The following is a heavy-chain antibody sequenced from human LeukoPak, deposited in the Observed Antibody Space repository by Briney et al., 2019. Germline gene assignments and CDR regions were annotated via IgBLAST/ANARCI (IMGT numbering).Heavy chain of an antibody. Sequence: PGGSLRLSCAASGFTFSDYYMSWIRQAPGKGLEWVSYISSSGSTIYYADSVKGRFTISRDNAKNSLYLQTNSLRAEDTAVYYCARGSYCSSTSCLPSDAFDIWGQGTMVTVSS. V-gene: IGHV3-11*01. J-gene: IGHJ3*02. CDR2: ISSSGSTI. CDR3: ARGSYCSSTSCLPSDAFDI. CDR1: GFTFSDYY. D-gene: IGHD2-2*01.